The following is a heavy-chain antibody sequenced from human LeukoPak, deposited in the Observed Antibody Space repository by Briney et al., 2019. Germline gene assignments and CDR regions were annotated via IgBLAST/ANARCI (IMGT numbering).Heavy chain of an antibody. V-gene: IGHV1-69*13. D-gene: IGHD3-9*01. CDR3: ARGQSAGYFDWLPPAFDY. Sequence: VASVKVSCKASGGTFSSYAISWVRQAPGQGLEWMGGIIPTFGTANYAQKFQGRVTITADESTSTAYMELSSLRSEDTAVYYCARGQSAGYFDWLPPAFDYWGQGTLVTVSS. CDR1: GGTFSSYA. J-gene: IGHJ4*02. CDR2: IIPTFGTA.